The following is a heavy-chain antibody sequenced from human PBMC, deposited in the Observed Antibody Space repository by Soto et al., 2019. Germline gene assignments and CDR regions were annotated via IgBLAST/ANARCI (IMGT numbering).Heavy chain of an antibody. CDR3: AREYYDFWGGLVVSQNYYSYSGMDV. V-gene: IGHV4-4*07. CDR2: IYTSGST. CDR1: GGSISSYY. D-gene: IGHD3-3*01. J-gene: IGHJ6*02. Sequence: SETLSLTCTVSGGSISSYYWSWIRQPAGKGLEWIGRIYTSGSTNYNPSLKSRVTMSVDTSKNQFSLKLSSVTAADTAVYYCAREYYDFWGGLVVSQNYYSYSGMDVWGQGTTVTVSS.